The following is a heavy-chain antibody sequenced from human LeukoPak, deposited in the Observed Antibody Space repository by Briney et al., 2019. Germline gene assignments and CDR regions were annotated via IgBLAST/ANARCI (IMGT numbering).Heavy chain of an antibody. V-gene: IGHV3-23*01. CDR1: GFTFNASP. D-gene: IGHD5-12*01. Sequence: GGSLRLSCAASGFTFNASPMSWVRQAPGKGLEWVSSTSDSGAYTFYTDSVKGRFTISRDNSKNTLYLQMNSLRAEDTAVYYCASRATHMVATEYWGQGTLVTVSS. J-gene: IGHJ4*02. CDR2: TSDSGAYT. CDR3: ASRATHMVATEY.